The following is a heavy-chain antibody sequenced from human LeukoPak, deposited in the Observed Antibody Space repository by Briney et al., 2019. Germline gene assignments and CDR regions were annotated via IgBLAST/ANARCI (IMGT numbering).Heavy chain of an antibody. CDR3: ARDSGSYSPYFDY. CDR2: IKQDGSEK. J-gene: IGHJ4*02. CDR1: GFTFSSYW. Sequence: GGSLRLSCAASGFTFSSYWMSWVRQAPGKGLEWVANIKQDGSEKYYVDSAKGRFTISRDNAKNSLYLQMNSLRAEDTAVYYCARDSGSYSPYFDYWGQGTLVTVSS. D-gene: IGHD1-26*01. V-gene: IGHV3-7*01.